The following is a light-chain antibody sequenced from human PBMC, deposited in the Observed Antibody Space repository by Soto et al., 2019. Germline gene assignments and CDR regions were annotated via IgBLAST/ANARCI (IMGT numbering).Light chain of an antibody. J-gene: IGKJ4*01. CDR2: DAS. V-gene: IGKV3-20*01. Sequence: IEMTLSPATLSVSPGERATLSCRASQTVRNNYLAWYQQKPGQAPRLLIYDASSRATGIPDRFSGGGSGTDLTLTISRLEPEDFAVYCCQQFSSYPLPFGGGAKVAIK. CDR3: QQFSSYPLP. CDR1: QTVRNNY.